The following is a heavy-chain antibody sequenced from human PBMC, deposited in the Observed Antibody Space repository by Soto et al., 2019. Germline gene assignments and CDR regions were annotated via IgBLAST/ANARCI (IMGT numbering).Heavy chain of an antibody. Sequence: SETLSLTCTVSGGSISSSSYYWGWIRQPPGKGLEWIGSIYYSGSTYYNPSLKSRVTISVDTSKNQFSLKLSSVTAADTAVYYCARPHSSGWTRIAFDIWGQGTMVTVSS. CDR3: ARPHSSGWTRIAFDI. CDR2: IYYSGST. V-gene: IGHV4-39*01. D-gene: IGHD6-19*01. J-gene: IGHJ3*02. CDR1: GGSISSSSYY.